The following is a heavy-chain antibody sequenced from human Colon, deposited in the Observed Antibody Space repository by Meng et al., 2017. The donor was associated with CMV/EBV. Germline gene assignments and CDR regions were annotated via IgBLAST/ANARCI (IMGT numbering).Heavy chain of an antibody. V-gene: IGHV3-30*04. D-gene: IGHD3-10*01. CDR2: ISYDGSIQ. CDR1: GFTFSNYA. Sequence: GGSLRLSCAASGFTFSNYAMHWVRQTPDKGLEWVAIISYDGSIQSYADSVKGRFTISRDTSKSTLYLQMNSLRPEDTALYYCAKVAGIGEFGSWGQGTLVTV. J-gene: IGHJ5*01. CDR3: AKVAGIGEFGS.